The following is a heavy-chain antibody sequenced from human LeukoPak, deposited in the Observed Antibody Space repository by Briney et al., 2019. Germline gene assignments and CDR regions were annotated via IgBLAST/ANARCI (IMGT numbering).Heavy chain of an antibody. V-gene: IGHV1-2*02. CDR1: GYTLTELS. Sequence: ASVKVSCKVSGYTLTELSMHWVRQAPGQGLEWMGWINPNSGGTNYAQKLQGRVTMTTDTSTSTAFMELRSLRSDDTAVYYCAREGISSLDYWGQGTLVTVSS. CDR2: INPNSGGT. J-gene: IGHJ4*02. D-gene: IGHD2-2*01. CDR3: AREGISSLDY.